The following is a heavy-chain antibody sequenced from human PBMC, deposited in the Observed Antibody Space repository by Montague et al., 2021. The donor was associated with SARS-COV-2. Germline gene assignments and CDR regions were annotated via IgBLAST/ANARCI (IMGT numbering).Heavy chain of an antibody. CDR1: GGSFRNYA. Sequence: SETLSLTCAVQGGSFRNYAWNRIRKPPGKRLEWIGEIHHGGSTNYNPSLKSRVTISADTSKNQFSLRLTSVTAADTAVYYCARRGDGVVPSPILGVGPYYSYYYMDVWGKGTMVTVSS. J-gene: IGHJ6*03. V-gene: IGHV4-34*01. D-gene: IGHD3-10*01. CDR3: ARRGDGVVPSPILGVGPYYSYYYMDV. CDR2: IHHGGST.